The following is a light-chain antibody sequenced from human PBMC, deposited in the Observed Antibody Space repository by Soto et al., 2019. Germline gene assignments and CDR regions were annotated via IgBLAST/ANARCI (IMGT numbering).Light chain of an antibody. CDR2: DAS. CDR1: QGISSY. V-gene: IGKV1-9*01. J-gene: IGKJ4*01. CDR3: QQVNVYPST. Sequence: IQLTQSPSSLSASVGDRVTITCRASQGISSYLGWYQQKPGKAPNLLIYDASTLHSGVPSRFSGGGSGTDFTPTISSLQPEDFATYYCQQVNVYPSTFGGGTKVDIK.